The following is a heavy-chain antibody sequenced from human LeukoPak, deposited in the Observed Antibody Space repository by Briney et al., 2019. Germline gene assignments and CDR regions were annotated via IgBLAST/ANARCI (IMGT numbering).Heavy chain of an antibody. CDR1: GFTFSSYA. CDR2: ISGSGGST. J-gene: IGHJ6*02. CDR3: AKEVRFLEWLPSPGGMDV. D-gene: IGHD3-3*01. V-gene: IGHV3-23*01. Sequence: GGSLRLSCAASGFTFSSYAMSWVRQAPGKGLEGVSAISGSGGSTYYADSVKGRFTISRDNSKNTLYLQMNSLRAEDTAVYYCAKEVRFLEWLPSPGGMDVWGQGTTVTVSS.